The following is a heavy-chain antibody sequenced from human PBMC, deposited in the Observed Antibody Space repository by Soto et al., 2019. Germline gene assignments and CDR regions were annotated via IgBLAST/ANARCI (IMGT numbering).Heavy chain of an antibody. V-gene: IGHV4-59*08. Sequence: PSETLSLTCTVSGGSISSYYWSWIRQPPGKGLEWIGYIYYSGSTNYNPSLKSRVTISVDTSNNQFSLKPSSVTAADTAVYYCARRWGAAFDYWGQGTLVTVSS. CDR3: ARRWGAAFDY. CDR2: IYYSGST. D-gene: IGHD1-26*01. J-gene: IGHJ4*02. CDR1: GGSISSYY.